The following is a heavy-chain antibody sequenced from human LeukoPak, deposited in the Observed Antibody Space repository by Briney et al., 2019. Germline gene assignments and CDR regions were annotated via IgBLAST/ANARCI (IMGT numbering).Heavy chain of an antibody. V-gene: IGHV4-34*01. CDR3: ARGRYYDFWSGYSGYDY. Sequence: PSETLSLTCAVYGGSFSGYYWSWIRQPPGKGLEWIGEINHSGSTNYNPSLKSRATISVDTSKSQFSLKLSSVTAADTAVYYCARGRYYDFWSGYSGYDYWGQGTLVTVSS. D-gene: IGHD3-3*01. J-gene: IGHJ4*02. CDR2: INHSGST. CDR1: GGSFSGYY.